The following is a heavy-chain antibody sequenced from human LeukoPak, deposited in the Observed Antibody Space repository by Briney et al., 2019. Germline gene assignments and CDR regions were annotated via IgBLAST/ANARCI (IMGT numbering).Heavy chain of an antibody. CDR2: ISSSGGTI. CDR1: GFTFSSYE. Sequence: GGSLRLSCAASGFTFSSYEMSWVRQAPGKGLEWVSYISSSGGTIYYADSVKGRFTISRDNAKHSLYLQINSLRAEDTAVYYCARVSANYFDYWGQGTLVTVSS. D-gene: IGHD2-8*01. CDR3: ARVSANYFDY. V-gene: IGHV3-48*03. J-gene: IGHJ4*02.